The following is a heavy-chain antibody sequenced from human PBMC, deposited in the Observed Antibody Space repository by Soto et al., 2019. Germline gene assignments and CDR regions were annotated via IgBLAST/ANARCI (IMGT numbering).Heavy chain of an antibody. CDR3: ARVGYCSSTSCYGPLDP. D-gene: IGHD2-2*01. V-gene: IGHV3-21*01. Sequence: GGSRRLSCAASGCTFSSYSMNWVRQAPGKGLEWVSSISSSSSYIYYADSVKGRFTISRDNAKNSLYLQMNSLRAEDTAVYYCARVGYCSSTSCYGPLDPWGQGTLVTVSS. J-gene: IGHJ5*02. CDR2: ISSSSSYI. CDR1: GCTFSSYS.